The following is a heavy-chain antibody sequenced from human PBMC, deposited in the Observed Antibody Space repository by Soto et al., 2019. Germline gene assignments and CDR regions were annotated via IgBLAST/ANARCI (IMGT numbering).Heavy chain of an antibody. CDR1: GGTFSSYT. CDR2: IIPILGIA. Sequence: QVQLVQSGAEVKKPGSSVKVSCKASGGTFSSYTISWVRQAPGQGLEWMGRIIPILGIANYAQKFQGRVTITADKSTSTAYMELSSLRSEDTAVYYCARDPAAPAYYSYMDVWGKGTTVTVSS. J-gene: IGHJ6*03. V-gene: IGHV1-69*08. CDR3: ARDPAAPAYYSYMDV. D-gene: IGHD6-25*01.